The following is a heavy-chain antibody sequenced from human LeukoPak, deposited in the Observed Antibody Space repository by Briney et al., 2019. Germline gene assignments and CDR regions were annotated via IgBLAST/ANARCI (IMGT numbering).Heavy chain of an antibody. CDR2: ISWNSGSI. D-gene: IGHD4-17*01. V-gene: IGHV3-9*01. J-gene: IGHJ4*02. Sequence: GGSLRLSCAASGFTFDDYAMHWVRQAPGKGLERVSGISWNSGSIGYADSVKGRFTISRDNAKNSLYLQMNSLRAEDTALYYCAKDIPSYGDYHYFDYWGQGTLVTVSS. CDR1: GFTFDDYA. CDR3: AKDIPSYGDYHYFDY.